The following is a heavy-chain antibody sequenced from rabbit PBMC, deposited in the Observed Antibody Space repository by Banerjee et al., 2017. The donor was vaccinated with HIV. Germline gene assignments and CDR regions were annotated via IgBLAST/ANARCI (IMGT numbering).Heavy chain of an antibody. D-gene: IGHD1-1*01. CDR2: IDTGDGST. CDR3: ARYATSNDYRGFKL. J-gene: IGHJ4*01. V-gene: IGHV1S40*01. CDR1: GLDFSGSYW. Sequence: QSLEESGGDLVKPGASLTLTCTASGLDFSGSYWICWVRQAPGKGLEWIASIDTGDGSTYYASWAKGRFTISKTSSTTVTLQMTSLTVADTATYFCARYATSNDYRGFKLWGQGTLVTVS.